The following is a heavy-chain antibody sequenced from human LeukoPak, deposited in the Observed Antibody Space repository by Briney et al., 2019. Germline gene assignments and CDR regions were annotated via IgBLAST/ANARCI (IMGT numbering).Heavy chain of an antibody. V-gene: IGHV3-13*01. CDR3: ARQMTPHGNFDY. CDR1: GFTLSNFA. Sequence: GGSLRLSCAASGFTLSNFAMHWVRQATGKGLEWVSAIGTAGDTFYPGSVKGRFTVSREDAKNSLYLQMNNLRAEDTAVYYCARQMTPHGNFDYWGQGTLVTVSS. D-gene: IGHD1-26*01. J-gene: IGHJ4*02. CDR2: IGTAGDT.